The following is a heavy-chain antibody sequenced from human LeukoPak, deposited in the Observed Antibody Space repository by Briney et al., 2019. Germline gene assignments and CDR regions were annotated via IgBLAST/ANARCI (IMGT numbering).Heavy chain of an antibody. Sequence: SETLSLTCTVSGGSISSSSYYWGWVRQPPGKGLEWIGSFYSSGNTYHNPSLKSRVTISADTSKNQFSLQLSSVTAADTAVYYCARRIRGGASIDYWGQGTLVPVSS. J-gene: IGHJ4*02. V-gene: IGHV4-39*01. D-gene: IGHD3-16*01. CDR1: GGSISSSSYY. CDR2: FYSSGNT. CDR3: ARRIRGGASIDY.